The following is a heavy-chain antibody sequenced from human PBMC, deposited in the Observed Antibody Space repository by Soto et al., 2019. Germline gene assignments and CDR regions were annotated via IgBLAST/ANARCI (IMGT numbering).Heavy chain of an antibody. CDR1: GGSISSGGYS. J-gene: IGHJ5*02. V-gene: IGHV4-30-2*01. Sequence: QLQLQESGSGLVKPSQTLSLTCAVSGGSISSGGYSWSWFRQPPGKGLEWIGYIYHNRNTYYNPSLESRVTISVDRSKNQFSLKLSSVIAADTAMYYCARVPSPWGQGTLVTVSS. CDR3: ARVPSP. CDR2: IYHNRNT.